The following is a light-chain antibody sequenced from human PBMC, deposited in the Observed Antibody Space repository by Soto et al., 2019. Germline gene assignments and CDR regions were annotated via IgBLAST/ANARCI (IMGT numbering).Light chain of an antibody. CDR2: DAS. Sequence: DIQMTQSPSSLSASVGDRVTITCQASQDISNYLNWYQQKPGKAPKLLIYDASNLETGVPSRFSGSGSGTDFTFTSSSLQPEDIATYYCQQYDNLPPFGQGTRLEIK. V-gene: IGKV1-33*01. CDR3: QQYDNLPP. J-gene: IGKJ5*01. CDR1: QDISNY.